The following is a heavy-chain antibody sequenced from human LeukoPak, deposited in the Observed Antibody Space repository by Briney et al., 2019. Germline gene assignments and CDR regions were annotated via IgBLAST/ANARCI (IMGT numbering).Heavy chain of an antibody. D-gene: IGHD3-9*01. V-gene: IGHV3-11*01. J-gene: IGHJ4*02. CDR3: ARDLFGYDILTGYYENFDF. Sequence: PGGSLRLSCAASGFTFSDYYMNWIRQAPGKGLEWVSYISSSGSTIYYADSVKGRFTISRDNAKNSLYLQMNSLRVEDTAVYYCARDLFGYDILTGYYENFDFWGQGTLVTVSS. CDR1: GFTFSDYY. CDR2: ISSSGSTI.